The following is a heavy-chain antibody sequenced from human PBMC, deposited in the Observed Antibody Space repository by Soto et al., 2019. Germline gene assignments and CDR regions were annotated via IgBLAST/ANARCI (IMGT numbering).Heavy chain of an antibody. Sequence: PGESLKIYCKGSGYSHAGYWITWVRQKPGKGLEWVGRIDPSDSQTYYSPSFRGHVTISVTKSITTVFLQWSSLRASDTAMYYCARQIYDSDTGPNFQYYFDSWGQGTPVTVSS. CDR3: ARQIYDSDTGPNFQYYFDS. CDR2: IDPSDSQT. CDR1: GYSHAGYW. D-gene: IGHD3-22*01. J-gene: IGHJ4*02. V-gene: IGHV5-10-1*01.